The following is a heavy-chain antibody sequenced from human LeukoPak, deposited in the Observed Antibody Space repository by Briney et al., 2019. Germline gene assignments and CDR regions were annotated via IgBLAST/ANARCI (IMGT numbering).Heavy chain of an antibody. V-gene: IGHV3-48*04. Sequence: GGSLRLSCEGSGFSSSAHTMNWVRQAPGKGPEWIAYISSSGTGIYYADSVKGRFTISRDNANLYLQMSSLRAEDTSLYYCARSKKVGDDSFEYWGQGTLVTVSS. CDR1: GFSSSAHT. D-gene: IGHD3-10*01. J-gene: IGHJ4*02. CDR3: ARSKKVGDDSFEY. CDR2: ISSSGTGI.